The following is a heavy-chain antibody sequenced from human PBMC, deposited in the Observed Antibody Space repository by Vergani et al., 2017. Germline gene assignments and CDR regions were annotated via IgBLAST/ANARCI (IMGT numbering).Heavy chain of an antibody. D-gene: IGHD6-19*01. CDR1: GGSISSGDYY. CDR3: ARVLRRAAVAAREKLDYYYYMDV. CDR2: IYYSGST. J-gene: IGHJ6*03. V-gene: IGHV4-30-4*01. Sequence: QVQLQESGPGLVKPSQTLSLTCTVSGGSISSGDYYWSWIRQPPGKGLEWIGYIYYSGSTYYNPSLKSRVTISVDTSKNQFSLKLSSVTAADTAVYYCARVLRRAAVAAREKLDYYYYMDVWGKGTTVTVSS.